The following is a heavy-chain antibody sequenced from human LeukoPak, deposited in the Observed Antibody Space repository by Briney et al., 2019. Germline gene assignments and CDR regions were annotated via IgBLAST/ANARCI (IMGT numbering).Heavy chain of an antibody. J-gene: IGHJ6*03. V-gene: IGHV1-8*01. CDR1: GYTFTSYD. Sequence: ASVKVSCKASGYTFTSYDINWVRQATGQGLEWMGWMNPNSCNTGYAQKFQGRVTMTRNTSISTAYMELSSLRSEDTAVYYCARGGVPYYYYYMDVWGKGTTVTISS. CDR2: MNPNSCNT. CDR3: ARGGVPYYYYYMDV. D-gene: IGHD3-16*01.